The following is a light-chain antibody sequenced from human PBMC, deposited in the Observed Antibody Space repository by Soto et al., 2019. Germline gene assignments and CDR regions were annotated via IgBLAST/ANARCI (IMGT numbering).Light chain of an antibody. Sequence: EIVMTQSPATLSVSPGERATLSCRASQSVSSNLAWYHQRPGQAPRVLIHSASSRATGIPDRFTGSGSGTDFTLTITRLEPEDSAIYYCQQRNIWPPVTFGQGTRLEI. CDR1: QSVSSN. CDR3: QQRNIWPPVT. CDR2: SAS. J-gene: IGKJ5*01. V-gene: IGKV3D-15*01.